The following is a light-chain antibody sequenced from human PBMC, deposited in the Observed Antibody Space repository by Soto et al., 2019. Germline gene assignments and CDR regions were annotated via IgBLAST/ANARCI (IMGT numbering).Light chain of an antibody. CDR1: SGSIANNY. Sequence: NFMLTQPHSLSESPGKTVTISCTRSSGSIANNYMQGYQQRPGSAPTTVIFENNQRPSGVPDRFSGSTDGSSNSASLTISGLQTEYEADYYCQSYDSSFVVFGGGTKVTVL. J-gene: IGLJ2*01. V-gene: IGLV6-57*04. CDR2: ENN. CDR3: QSYDSSFVV.